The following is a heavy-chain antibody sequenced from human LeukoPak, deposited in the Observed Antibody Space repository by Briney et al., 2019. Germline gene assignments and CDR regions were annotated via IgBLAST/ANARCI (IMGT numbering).Heavy chain of an antibody. D-gene: IGHD6-13*01. CDR1: GGSIGRSSYY. CDR3: ARHGSIATGAFTY. CDR2: IYYSGGT. J-gene: IGHJ4*02. Sequence: PSETLSLTCSVSGGSIGRSSYYWSWTRQPPGKGLEWIGIIYYSGGTYYNPSLKSRVTISVDTSRNQFSLKLGSLTAADTAVYYCARHGSIATGAFTYWGQGTLVTVSS. V-gene: IGHV4-39*01.